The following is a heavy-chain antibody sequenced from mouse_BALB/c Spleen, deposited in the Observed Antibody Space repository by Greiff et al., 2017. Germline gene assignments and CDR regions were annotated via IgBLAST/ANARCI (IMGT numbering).Heavy chain of an antibody. CDR2: INSNGGCT. CDR3: ARGPIFDY. Sequence: EVKLMESGGGLVQPGGSLKLSCAASGFTFSSYGMSWVRQTPDKRLELVATINSNGGCTYYPDSVKGRFTISRDNAKNTLYLQMSSLKSEDTAMYYCARGPIFDYWGQGTTLTVSS. V-gene: IGHV5-6-3*01. CDR1: GFTFSSYG. J-gene: IGHJ2*01.